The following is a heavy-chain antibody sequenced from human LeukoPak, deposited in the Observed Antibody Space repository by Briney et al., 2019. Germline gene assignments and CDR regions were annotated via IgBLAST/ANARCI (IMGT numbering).Heavy chain of an antibody. Sequence: SETLSLTCTVSGASLSRDTYFWGWIRQSPEKGLEWIGSIDSSGTTHYNSSLKSRVVISVDTSRNEVSLNLTSVTSADTAVYYCASSRMTTESGFDYWGQGTLVTVSS. CDR3: ASSRMTTESGFDY. CDR2: IDSSGTT. V-gene: IGHV4-39*01. CDR1: GASLSRDTYF. J-gene: IGHJ4*02. D-gene: IGHD4-17*01.